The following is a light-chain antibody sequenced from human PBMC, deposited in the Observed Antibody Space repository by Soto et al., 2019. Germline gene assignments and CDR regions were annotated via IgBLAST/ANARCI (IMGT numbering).Light chain of an antibody. J-gene: IGLJ1*01. Sequence: QSVLTQPPSVSGAPGRRVTISCTGSSFNIGAGYDVHWYQHLPGTAPKLLIYGNTNRPSGVPDRFSGSKSDTSASLAITGLQAEDEADYYCQSYDNSLGGYVFGTGTKVTVL. CDR1: SFNIGAGYD. CDR2: GNT. V-gene: IGLV1-40*01. CDR3: QSYDNSLGGYV.